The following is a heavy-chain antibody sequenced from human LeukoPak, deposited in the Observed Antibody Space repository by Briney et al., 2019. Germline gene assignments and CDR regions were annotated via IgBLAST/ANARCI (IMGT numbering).Heavy chain of an antibody. V-gene: IGHV1-69*06. Sequence: ASVKVSCKASGGTFSSCAISWVRQAPGQGLEWMGGIIPIFGTANYAQKFQGRVTITADKSTSTAYMELSSLRSEDTAVHYCARGGHDSSGYYYGDFDYWGQGTLVSVSS. J-gene: IGHJ4*02. CDR3: ARGGHDSSGYYYGDFDY. D-gene: IGHD3-22*01. CDR2: IIPIFGTA. CDR1: GGTFSSCA.